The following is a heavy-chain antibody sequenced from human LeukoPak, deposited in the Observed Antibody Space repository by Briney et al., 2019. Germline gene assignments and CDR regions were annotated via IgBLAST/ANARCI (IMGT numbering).Heavy chain of an antibody. D-gene: IGHD3-3*01. CDR3: ARKVPYYDFWSGYYFDY. CDR1: GGSFSGYY. Sequence: SETLSLTCAVYGGSFSGYYWSWIRQPPGKGLEWIGYIYYSGSTYYNPSLKSRVTISVDTSKNQFSLKLSSVTAADTAVYYCARKVPYYDFWSGYYFDYWGQGTLVTVSS. V-gene: IGHV4-30-4*01. CDR2: IYYSGST. J-gene: IGHJ4*02.